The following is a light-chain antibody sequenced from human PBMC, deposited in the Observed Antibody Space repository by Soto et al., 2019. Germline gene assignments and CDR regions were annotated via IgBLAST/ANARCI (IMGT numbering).Light chain of an antibody. CDR3: SSYTSTSPVL. J-gene: IGLJ2*01. V-gene: IGLV2-14*01. CDR1: SNDVGGYNS. CDR2: SVS. Sequence: QSALTQPASVSGSPGQSITISCTGTSNDVGGYNSVSWYQQHPGKAPKLMIYSVSNRPSGVSNRFSGSKSGNTASLTISGLQAEDEAYYYCSSYTSTSPVLFGGGTKVTVL.